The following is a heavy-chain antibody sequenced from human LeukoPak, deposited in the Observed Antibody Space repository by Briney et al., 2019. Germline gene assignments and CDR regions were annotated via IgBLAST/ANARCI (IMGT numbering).Heavy chain of an antibody. CDR3: ARGQLATGIFDH. D-gene: IGHD6-6*01. CDR2: IYSSGST. Sequence: PSETLSLTCTASGGSISSYYWNWIRQPPGKGLEWIGHIYSSGSTKYNPSLKSRVTISVDTSKNQFSLKLISVTAADTAVYYCARGQLATGIFDHWGQGTLVTVSS. V-gene: IGHV4-59*01. J-gene: IGHJ4*02. CDR1: GGSISSYY.